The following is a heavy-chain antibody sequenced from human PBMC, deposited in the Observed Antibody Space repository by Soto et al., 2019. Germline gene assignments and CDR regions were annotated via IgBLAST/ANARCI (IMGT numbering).Heavy chain of an antibody. D-gene: IGHD3-22*01. Sequence: SETLSLTCTVSGGSISSYYWSWIRQPPGKGLEWIGYIYYSGSTYYNPSLKSRVTISVDTSKNQFSLKLSSVTAADTAVYYCARVLQSYDSSVAYFDYWGQGTLVTVSS. J-gene: IGHJ4*02. CDR1: GGSISSYY. CDR2: IYYSGST. CDR3: ARVLQSYDSSVAYFDY. V-gene: IGHV4-59*12.